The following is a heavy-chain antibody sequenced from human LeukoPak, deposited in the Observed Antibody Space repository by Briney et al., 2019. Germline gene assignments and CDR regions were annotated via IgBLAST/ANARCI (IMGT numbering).Heavy chain of an antibody. Sequence: GGSLRLSCAASGFTFSTYAMSWVRQAPGKGLEWVSTISDSGANTYYADSVRGRFTISRDNSKNTLYLQKNSLRAVDTAIYYCAKSMTLQWRGFFDLWGRGTHVTVSS. CDR3: AKSMTLQWRGFFDL. J-gene: IGHJ2*01. D-gene: IGHD6-19*01. CDR2: ISDSGANT. CDR1: GFTFSTYA. V-gene: IGHV3-23*01.